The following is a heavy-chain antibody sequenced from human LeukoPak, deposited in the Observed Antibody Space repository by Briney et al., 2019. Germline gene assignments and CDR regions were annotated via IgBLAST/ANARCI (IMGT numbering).Heavy chain of an antibody. Sequence: SETLSLTCTVPGDSISGNSYHWGWIRQSPGKGLEWIGSINYSGATYYNPSLKSRVSISVDTSKNQFSLKVTSVTAADTAVYYCATTFSYTSGGYDYWGQGTLVTVSS. CDR3: ATTFSYTSGGYDY. CDR2: INYSGAT. CDR1: GDSISGNSYH. J-gene: IGHJ4*02. V-gene: IGHV4-39*01. D-gene: IGHD6-19*01.